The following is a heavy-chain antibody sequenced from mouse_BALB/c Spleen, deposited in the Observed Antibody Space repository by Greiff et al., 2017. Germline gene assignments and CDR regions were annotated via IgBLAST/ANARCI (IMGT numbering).Heavy chain of an antibody. D-gene: IGHD3-2*01. CDR3: ARSPQTARAPAWFAY. CDR2: ISSGSSTI. V-gene: IGHV5-17*02. CDR1: GFTFSSFG. J-gene: IGHJ3*01. Sequence: EVKLVESGGGLVQPGGSRKLSCAASGFTFSSFGMHWVRQAPEKGLEWVAYISSGSSTIYYADTVKGRFTISRDNPKNTLFLQMTSLRSEDTAMYYCARSPQTARAPAWFAYWGQGTLVTVSA.